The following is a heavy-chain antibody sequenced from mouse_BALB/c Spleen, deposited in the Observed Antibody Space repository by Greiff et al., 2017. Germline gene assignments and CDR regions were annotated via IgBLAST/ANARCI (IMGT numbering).Heavy chain of an antibody. CDR3: ATITTAYFDY. J-gene: IGHJ2*01. V-gene: IGHV1-7*01. CDR1: GYTFTSYW. D-gene: IGHD1-2*01. CDR2: INPSTGYT. Sequence: VQLQQSGAELAKPGASVKMSCEASGYTFTSYWMHWVKQRPGQGLEWIGYINPSTGYTEYNQKFKDKATLTADKSSSTAYMQLSSLTSEDSAVYYCATITTAYFDYWGQGTTLTVSS.